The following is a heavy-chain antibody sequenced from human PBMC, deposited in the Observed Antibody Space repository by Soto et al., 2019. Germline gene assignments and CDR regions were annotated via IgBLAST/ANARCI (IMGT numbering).Heavy chain of an antibody. CDR1: GFTFSNYA. J-gene: IGHJ4*02. D-gene: IGHD3-9*01. V-gene: IGHV3-23*01. CDR2: ISGSGSST. Sequence: EVQLLESGGGLVQPGGSLRLSCAASGFTFSNYAMTWVRQAPGKGLQWVSAISGSGSSTKYADSVKGRFTISRDNSKSTLSLQMNSLRGEDTAVSFCARGFATTGYLVDYWGQGTLVTVSS. CDR3: ARGFATTGYLVDY.